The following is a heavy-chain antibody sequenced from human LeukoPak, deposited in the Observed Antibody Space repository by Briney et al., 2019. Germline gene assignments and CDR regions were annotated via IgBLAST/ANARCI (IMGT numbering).Heavy chain of an antibody. V-gene: IGHV3-11*01. CDR2: ISSSGSTI. Sequence: GGSLRLSCAASGFTFSDYYMSWIRQAPGKGLEWVSYISSSGSTIYYADSVKGRFTISRDNAKNSLYLQMNYLRAEDTAVYYCAKTGPGSGWARYYFEFWGQGALVTVSS. CDR1: GFTFSDYY. J-gene: IGHJ4*02. CDR3: AKTGPGSGWARYYFEF. D-gene: IGHD6-19*01.